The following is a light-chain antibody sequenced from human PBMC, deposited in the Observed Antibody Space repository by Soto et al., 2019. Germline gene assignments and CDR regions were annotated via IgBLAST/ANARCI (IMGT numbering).Light chain of an antibody. J-gene: IGKJ4*01. CDR3: QQCYSPPLS. V-gene: IGKV1-39*01. Sequence: DIQMKQSRSVLSTSIEGTEAITLWSSQDISGRLNWYQQTRGRVPKLLIYGASNLESGVPSRFSGSGSGTDFTLTISGLQPEDFASYYCQQCYSPPLSFGGGTKVDIK. CDR1: QDISGR. CDR2: GAS.